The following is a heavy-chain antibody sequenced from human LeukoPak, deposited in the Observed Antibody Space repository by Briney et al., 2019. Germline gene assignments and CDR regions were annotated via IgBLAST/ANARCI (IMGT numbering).Heavy chain of an antibody. CDR2: ISSSSSYI. V-gene: IGHV3-21*04. Sequence: GGSLTLSCSASGFPFSSYGMSWLRQAPGKGLEWVSSISSSSSYIYYADSEKGRFTISRDNAKNSLYLQMNSLRAEDTALYYCAKDIRAIAVAVGFDYWGQGTLVTVAS. J-gene: IGHJ4*02. CDR3: AKDIRAIAVAVGFDY. CDR1: GFPFSSYG. D-gene: IGHD6-19*01.